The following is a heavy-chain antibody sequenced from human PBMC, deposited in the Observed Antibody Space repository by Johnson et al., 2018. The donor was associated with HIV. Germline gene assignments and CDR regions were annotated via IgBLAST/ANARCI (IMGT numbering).Heavy chain of an antibody. V-gene: IGHV3-30*02. D-gene: IGHD2-8*02. CDR3: AREDPYDYSTGPDIFDI. CDR1: GFTFSSYG. Sequence: QVQLVESGGGVVQPGRSLRLSCAASGFTFSSYGMHWVRQAPGKGLEWVAFIRYDGSNKYYVDSVKGRFTISRDNSKNTLYLQMNSLRAEDTAVYYCAREDPYDYSTGPDIFDIWGQGTMVTVS. J-gene: IGHJ3*02. CDR2: IRYDGSNK.